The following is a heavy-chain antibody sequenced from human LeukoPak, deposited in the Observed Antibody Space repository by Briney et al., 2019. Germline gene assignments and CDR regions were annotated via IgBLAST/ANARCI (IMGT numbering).Heavy chain of an antibody. V-gene: IGHV3-7*03. CDR2: IKQDGSEK. J-gene: IGHJ3*02. CDR3: TTDIGMVLNSGSYGDLAAFDI. CDR1: GFTFTVYW. D-gene: IGHD1-26*01. Sequence: GGSLRLSCAASGFTFTVYWMSWVRQAPGKGLEWVATIKQDGSEKYYVDSVKGRSTISRDNTKNSLYLQVNSLKTEDTAVYYCTTDIGMVLNSGSYGDLAAFDIWGQGTMVTVSS.